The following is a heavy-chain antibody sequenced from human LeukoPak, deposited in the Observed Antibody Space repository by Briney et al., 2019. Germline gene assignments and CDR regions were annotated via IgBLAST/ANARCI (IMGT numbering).Heavy chain of an antibody. V-gene: IGHV1-18*01. CDR2: NGXT. Sequence: NGXTNYAQKLQGRVTMTTDTSTSTAYMELRSLRSDDTAVYYCARSPKYGDGDFYYYYYGMDVWGQGTTVTVSS. D-gene: IGHD4-17*01. J-gene: IGHJ6*02. CDR3: ARSPKYGDGDFYYYYYGMDV.